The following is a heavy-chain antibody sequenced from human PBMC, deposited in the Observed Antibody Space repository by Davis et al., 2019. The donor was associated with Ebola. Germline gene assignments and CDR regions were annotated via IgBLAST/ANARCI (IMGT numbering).Heavy chain of an antibody. D-gene: IGHD2-15*01. CDR2: INSDGSST. CDR1: GFTFSSYG. J-gene: IGHJ4*02. CDR3: ARYRQRYCSGGSCESFDY. Sequence: HTGGSLRLSCAASGFTFSSYGMHWVRQAPGKGLVWVSRINSDGSSTNYADSVKGRFTISRDNAKNSLYLQMNSLRAEDTAVYYCARYRQRYCSGGSCESFDYWGQGTLVTVSS. V-gene: IGHV3-74*01.